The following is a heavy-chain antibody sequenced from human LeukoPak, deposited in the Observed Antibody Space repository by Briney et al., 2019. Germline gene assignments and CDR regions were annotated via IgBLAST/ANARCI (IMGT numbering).Heavy chain of an antibody. V-gene: IGHV3-7*01. J-gene: IGHJ3*02. CDR3: ARLHTAMVVDAFDI. CDR2: IKQDGSER. CDR1: GFTFSSFW. Sequence: GGSLRLSCAASGFTFSSFWMNWVRQAPGKGLEWVANIKQDGSERYYVDSVRGRFTISRDNAKKSLYLEMSSLRAEDTAVYYCARLHTAMVVDAFDIWGQGTMVTVSS. D-gene: IGHD5-18*01.